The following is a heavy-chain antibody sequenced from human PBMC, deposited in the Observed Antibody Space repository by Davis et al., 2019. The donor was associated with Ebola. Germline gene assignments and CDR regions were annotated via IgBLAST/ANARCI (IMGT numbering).Heavy chain of an antibody. D-gene: IGHD2-2*02. Sequence: PGGSLRLSCAASGFTFSSYWMHWVRQAPGKGLVWVSRSNSDGSSTSYADSVKGRFTISRDNAKNSLYLQMNSLRAEDMALYYCAKDGSRFCISSRCYTWFDYWGQGTLVTVSS. CDR1: GFTFSSYW. CDR3: AKDGSRFCISSRCYTWFDY. V-gene: IGHV3-74*01. CDR2: SNSDGSST. J-gene: IGHJ4*02.